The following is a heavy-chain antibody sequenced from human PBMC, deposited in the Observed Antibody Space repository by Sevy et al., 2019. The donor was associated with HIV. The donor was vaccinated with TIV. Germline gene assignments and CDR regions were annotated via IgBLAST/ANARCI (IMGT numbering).Heavy chain of an antibody. Sequence: GGSLRLSCTVSGFTFGDYAMSWFRQAPGKGLEWVGFIRSRTYGETTEYAASVKDRFTISRDDSKSLAYLQMNSLRTEDTAVYYCTSGYYYESSGYYPLRYWGQGTLVTVSS. CDR3: TSGYYYESSGYYPLRY. CDR2: IRSRTYGETT. V-gene: IGHV3-49*03. J-gene: IGHJ4*02. CDR1: GFTFGDYA. D-gene: IGHD3-22*01.